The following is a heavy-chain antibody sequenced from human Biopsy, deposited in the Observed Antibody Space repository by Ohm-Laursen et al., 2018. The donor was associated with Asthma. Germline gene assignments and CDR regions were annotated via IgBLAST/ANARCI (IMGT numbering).Heavy chain of an antibody. CDR1: EFPFSSYA. CDR3: AKDKVGAANSYQYGMDV. CDR2: ISGNGDNT. V-gene: IGHV3-23*01. D-gene: IGHD1-26*01. Sequence: SLRLSCAASEFPFSSYAMNWVRQAPGKGLEWVSSISGNGDNTHYSDSVQGRFIISRDNSKNTLYLQMNSLRVEDMAIYFCAKDKVGAANSYQYGMDVWGQGTTVTVSS. J-gene: IGHJ6*02.